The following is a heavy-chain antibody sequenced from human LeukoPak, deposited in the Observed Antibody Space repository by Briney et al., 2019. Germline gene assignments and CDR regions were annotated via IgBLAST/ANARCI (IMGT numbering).Heavy chain of an antibody. CDR1: GFTLDDYA. J-gene: IGHJ4*02. Sequence: GGSLRLSCAASGFTLDDYAMHWVRQAPGKGLEWVSGISWNSGSIGYADSVKGRFTISRDNAKNTLYLQMNSLRAEDTAVYYCARVMAGTTGYDYWGQGTLVTVSS. CDR3: ARVMAGTTGYDY. D-gene: IGHD1-7*01. V-gene: IGHV3-9*01. CDR2: ISWNSGSI.